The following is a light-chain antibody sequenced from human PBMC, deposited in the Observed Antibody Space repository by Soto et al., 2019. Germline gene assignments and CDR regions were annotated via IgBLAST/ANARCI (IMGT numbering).Light chain of an antibody. CDR2: EAS. V-gene: IGKV1-33*01. CDR1: EDINNY. Sequence: DIQMTQSPSSLSASVGDRVTITCQASEDINNYLNWYQQKPGQAPKVLIFEASNLEAGVSSRFSGSGSGTHFTFTISSLQPEDIATYYCQQYDNLPTLTFGGGTKVEIK. J-gene: IGKJ4*01. CDR3: QQYDNLPTLT.